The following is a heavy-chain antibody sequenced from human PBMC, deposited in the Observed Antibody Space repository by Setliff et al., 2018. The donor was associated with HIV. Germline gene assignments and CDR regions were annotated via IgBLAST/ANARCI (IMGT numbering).Heavy chain of an antibody. CDR1: GASIRSQY. CDR2: ISYSGST. V-gene: IGHV4-59*11. D-gene: IGHD5-18*01. CDR3: ARTRGYSYGTLAGFDY. Sequence: SETLSLTCTVSGASIRSQYWSWIRKPPGKGLEWIGYISYSGSTNYNPSLESRVAMSVDTSKQQFSLEVSSVTAADTAVYHCARTRGYSYGTLAGFDYWGRGSRVTVSS. J-gene: IGHJ4*01.